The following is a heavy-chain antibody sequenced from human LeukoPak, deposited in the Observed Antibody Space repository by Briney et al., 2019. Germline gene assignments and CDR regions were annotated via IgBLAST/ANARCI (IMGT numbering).Heavy chain of an antibody. J-gene: IGHJ4*02. CDR2: INPSGGST. Sequence: GASVKVSCXASGYTFTSYYMHWVRQAPGQGLEWMGIINPSGGSTSYTQKFQGRVIMTRDTSTTTVYMELSSLRSQDTAVYYCARHKEVGDYYYFDYWGQGTLVTVSS. CDR1: GYTFTSYY. D-gene: IGHD2/OR15-2a*01. CDR3: ARHKEVGDYYYFDY. V-gene: IGHV1-46*01.